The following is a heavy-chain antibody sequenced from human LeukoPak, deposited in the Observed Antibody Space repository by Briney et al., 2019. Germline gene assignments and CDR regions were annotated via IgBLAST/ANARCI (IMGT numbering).Heavy chain of an antibody. CDR3: ARGPGSGTYWAFDY. Sequence: SETLSLTCTVSGGSISSYNWSWIRQPPGKGLEWIGYIYYSGTTSYNPSLKSRVTISVDTSKNQFSLKLSSVTPGDTAVYYCARGPGSGTYWAFDYWGQGTLVTVSS. CDR1: GGSISSYN. D-gene: IGHD1-26*01. J-gene: IGHJ4*02. CDR2: IYYSGTT. V-gene: IGHV4-59*01.